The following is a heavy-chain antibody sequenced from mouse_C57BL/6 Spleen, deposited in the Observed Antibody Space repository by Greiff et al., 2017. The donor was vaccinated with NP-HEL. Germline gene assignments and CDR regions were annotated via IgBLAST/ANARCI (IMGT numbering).Heavy chain of an antibody. V-gene: IGHV1-80*01. CDR1: GYAFSSYW. J-gene: IGHJ2*01. CDR2: IYPGDGDT. Sequence: VQLQQSGAELVKPGASVKISCKASGYAFSSYWMNWVKQRPGKGLEWIGQIYPGDGDTNYNGKFKGKATLTADKSSSTAYMQLNSLTSEDSAVYFCARGGSYDYDGGVDYWGQGTTLTVSS. CDR3: ARGGSYDYDGGVDY. D-gene: IGHD2-4*01.